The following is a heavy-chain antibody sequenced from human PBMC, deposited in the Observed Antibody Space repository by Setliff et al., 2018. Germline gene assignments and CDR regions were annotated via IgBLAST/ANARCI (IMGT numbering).Heavy chain of an antibody. CDR2: TTPIFTTA. J-gene: IGHJ4*02. Sequence: VASVKVSCKTSRGTFSNYAISWVRQAPGQGLEWMGGTTPIFTTANYAQKFQGRVTITADESTSTAYMELSSLKSEDTAVYYCARSPFPVDTVMVTTFDSWGQGTLVTV. V-gene: IGHV1-69*13. D-gene: IGHD5-18*01. CDR3: ARSPFPVDTVMVTTFDS. CDR1: RGTFSNYA.